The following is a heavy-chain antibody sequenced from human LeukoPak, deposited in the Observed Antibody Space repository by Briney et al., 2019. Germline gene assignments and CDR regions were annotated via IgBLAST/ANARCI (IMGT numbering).Heavy chain of an antibody. V-gene: IGHV3-7*03. D-gene: IGHD3-22*01. J-gene: IGHJ4*02. CDR3: ARIRYYDSSGYYYYFDY. CDR2: LNQDGSEK. Sequence: PGGSLRLSCAASGFTFGSYWMSWVRQAPGKGLEWVANLNQDGSEKSYVASVRGRFTISRDNAKNSLYLQMNSLRAEDTAVYYCARIRYYDSSGYYYYFDYWGQGTLVTVSS. CDR1: GFTFGSYW.